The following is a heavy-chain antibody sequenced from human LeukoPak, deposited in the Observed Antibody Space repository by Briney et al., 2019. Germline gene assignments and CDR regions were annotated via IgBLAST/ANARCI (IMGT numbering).Heavy chain of an antibody. CDR3: ARAYSSGCHH. D-gene: IGHD6-19*01. CDR1: GGTFSSYA. Sequence: ASVKVSCKASGGTFSSYAISWVRQAPGQGLEWMGWMSPNSGNTGYAQKFQGRVTMTRNTSISTAYMELSSLRSEDTAVYYCARAYSSGCHHWGQGTLVTVSS. V-gene: IGHV1-8*02. J-gene: IGHJ5*02. CDR2: MSPNSGNT.